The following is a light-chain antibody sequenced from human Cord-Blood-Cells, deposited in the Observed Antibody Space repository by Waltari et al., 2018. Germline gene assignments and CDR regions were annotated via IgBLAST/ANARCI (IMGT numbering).Light chain of an antibody. CDR3: SSYTSSSVV. J-gene: IGLJ2*01. Sequence: QSALTQPASVSGSPGQSITISCTGTSSDVGGYNYIPWYQQHPGKAPKLMIYDVSNRPAGVSMRFAGSKSGNTASLTISGLQAEDEADYYCSSYTSSSVVFGGGTKLTVL. CDR1: SSDVGGYNY. CDR2: DVS. V-gene: IGLV2-14*01.